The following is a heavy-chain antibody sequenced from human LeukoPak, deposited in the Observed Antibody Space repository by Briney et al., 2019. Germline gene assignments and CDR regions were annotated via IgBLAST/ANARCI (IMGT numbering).Heavy chain of an antibody. Sequence: SETLSLTCTVSGGSISSYYWSWIRQPPGKGLEWIGYIYYSGSTNYNPSLKSRVTISVDTSKNQFSLKLSSVTAADTAVYYCANTSFGVVTSFNDAFDIWGQGTMVTVSS. D-gene: IGHD3-3*01. CDR1: GGSISSYY. J-gene: IGHJ3*02. CDR2: IYYSGST. V-gene: IGHV4-59*01. CDR3: ANTSFGVVTSFNDAFDI.